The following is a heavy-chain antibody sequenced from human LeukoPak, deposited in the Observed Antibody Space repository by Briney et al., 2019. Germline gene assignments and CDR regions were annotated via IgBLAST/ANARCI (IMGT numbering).Heavy chain of an antibody. CDR1: GYTFTSYG. CDR3: ARGPPAAYYYYYGMDV. CDR2: ISAYNGNT. Sequence: ASVKVSCKASGYTFTSYGISWVRQAPGQGLEWMGWISAYNGNTNYAQKLQGRVTMTTDTSTSTAYMELRSLRSDDTAVYYCARGPPAAYYYYYGMDVWGQGTTVTVSS. V-gene: IGHV1-18*01. D-gene: IGHD6-13*01. J-gene: IGHJ6*02.